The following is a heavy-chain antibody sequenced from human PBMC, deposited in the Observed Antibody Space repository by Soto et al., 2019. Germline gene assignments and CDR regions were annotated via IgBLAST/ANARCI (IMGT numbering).Heavy chain of an antibody. V-gene: IGHV4-34*01. CDR3: ARGGIGYCSGGSCYSRVDYYYGMDV. D-gene: IGHD2-15*01. CDR1: GGSFSDYY. Sequence: SETLSLTCAVYGGSFSDYYWSWIRQHPGKGLEWIGYIYYSGSTYYNPFLKSRVTISVDTSKNQFSLKLSSVTAADTAVYYCARGGIGYCSGGSCYSRVDYYYGMDVWGQGTTVTVSS. CDR2: IYYSGST. J-gene: IGHJ6*02.